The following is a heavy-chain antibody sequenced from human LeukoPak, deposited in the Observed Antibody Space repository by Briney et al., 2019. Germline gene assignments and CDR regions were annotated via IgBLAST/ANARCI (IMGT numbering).Heavy chain of an antibody. CDR1: GLTFDDYA. D-gene: IGHD2-2*01. CDR3: AKGYCSSTSCPPGGY. CDR2: ISWNSGSI. J-gene: IGHJ4*02. V-gene: IGHV3-9*01. Sequence: GGSLRLSCAASGLTFDDYAMHWVRQAPGKGLEWVSGISWNSGSIGYADSVKGRFTISRDNAKNSLYLQMNSLRAEDTALYYCAKGYCSSTSCPPGGYWGQGTLVTVSS.